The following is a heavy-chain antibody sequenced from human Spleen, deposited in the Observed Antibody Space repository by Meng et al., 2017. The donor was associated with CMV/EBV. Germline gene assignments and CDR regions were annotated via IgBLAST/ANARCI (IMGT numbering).Heavy chain of an antibody. J-gene: IGHJ4*02. Sequence: GSLRLSCAASGFTFISYSMNWVRQPPGKGLEWIGYIFSSENTNYNPSLKSRVTLSIDTSTNQFSLKLNSVTAADTAVYYCARAAGYSSSWLAELDYWGQGTLVTVSS. CDR1: GFTFISYS. CDR3: ARAAGYSSSWLAELDY. CDR2: IFSSENT. V-gene: IGHV4-59*01. D-gene: IGHD6-13*01.